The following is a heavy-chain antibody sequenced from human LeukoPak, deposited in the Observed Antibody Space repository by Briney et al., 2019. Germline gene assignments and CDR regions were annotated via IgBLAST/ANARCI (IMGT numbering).Heavy chain of an antibody. CDR2: NYYSGST. Sequence: SETLSLTCTVCGGSISSCYWSCLRQPPGKGLVWVGYNYYSGSTNYTPSLKSRVTISVDTSKKQFSLTLSSVTAADTAVYYCARGRGAFGDFAYWGQGTLVTVSS. D-gene: IGHD3-16*01. CDR3: ARGRGAFGDFAY. V-gene: IGHV4-59*01. J-gene: IGHJ4*02. CDR1: GGSISSCY.